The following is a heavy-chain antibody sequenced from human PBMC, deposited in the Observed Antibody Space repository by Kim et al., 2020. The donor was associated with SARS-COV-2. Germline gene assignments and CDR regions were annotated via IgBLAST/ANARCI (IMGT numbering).Heavy chain of an antibody. CDR2: IIPILGIA. J-gene: IGHJ6*01. V-gene: IGHV1-69*04. Sequence: SVKVSCKASGCTFSSYAISWVRQAPGQGLEWMGRIIPILGIAKYAQKFQGRVTITADKSTSTAYMELSSLRSEDTAVYYCAREDIVVVPAAPGYYYYG. CDR3: AREDIVVVPAAPGYYYYG. CDR1: GCTFSSYA. D-gene: IGHD2-2*01.